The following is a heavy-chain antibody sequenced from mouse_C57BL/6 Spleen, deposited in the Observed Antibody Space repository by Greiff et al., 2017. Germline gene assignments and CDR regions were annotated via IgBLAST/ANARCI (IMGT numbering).Heavy chain of an antibody. CDR3: TRDGDSGWFAY. V-gene: IGHV5-9-1*02. Sequence: EVKVVESGEGLVKPGGSLKLSCAASGFTFSSYAMSWVRQTPEKRLEWVAYISSGGDYIYYADTVKGRFTISRDNARTTLYLQMSSLKSEDTAMDYCTRDGDSGWFAYWGQGTLVTVSA. D-gene: IGHD2-13*01. CDR1: GFTFSSYA. J-gene: IGHJ3*01. CDR2: ISSGGDYI.